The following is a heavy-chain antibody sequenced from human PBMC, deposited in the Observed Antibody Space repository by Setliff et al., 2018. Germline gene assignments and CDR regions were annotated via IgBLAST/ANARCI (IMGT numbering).Heavy chain of an antibody. CDR2: INPNSGGT. J-gene: IGHJ5*02. V-gene: IGHV1-2*06. CDR1: GYTFTGYY. Sequence: ASVKVSCKASGYTFTGYYMHWVRQAPGQGLEWMGRINPNSGGTNYAQKFQGRVTMTRDTSISTAYMELSRLRSDDTAVYYCARSVHGDYVRLRQNNWLDPWGQGTLVTVSS. CDR3: ARSVHGDYVRLRQNNWLDP. D-gene: IGHD4-17*01.